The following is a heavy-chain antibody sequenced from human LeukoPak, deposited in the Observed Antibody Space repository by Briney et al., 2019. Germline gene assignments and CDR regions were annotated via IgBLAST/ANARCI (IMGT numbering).Heavy chain of an antibody. Sequence: SQTLSLTCTVSGGSISSGSYYWSWIRQPAGKGLEWIGRIYTSGSTNYNPSLKSRVTISVDTSKNQFSLKLSSVTAADTAVYYCARDAYGSGLATLFDYWGQGTLVTVSS. V-gene: IGHV4-61*02. D-gene: IGHD3-10*01. CDR2: IYTSGST. CDR1: GGSISSGSYY. J-gene: IGHJ4*02. CDR3: ARDAYGSGLATLFDY.